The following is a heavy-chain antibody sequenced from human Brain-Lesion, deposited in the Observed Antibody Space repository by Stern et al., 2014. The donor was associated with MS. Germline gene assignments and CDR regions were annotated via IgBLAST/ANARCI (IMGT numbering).Heavy chain of an antibody. Sequence: VQLVESGGGVVQPGRSRRLSCAASGFTFSSYDLHWVRQGPGKGLEWVASMSYDGSNKYYADSVKGRFTISRDNSKNTLFLQMNSLRTEDTAVYYCAKNPGGFTIDWGQGTLVTVSS. CDR3: AKNPGGFTID. V-gene: IGHV3-30*18. CDR2: MSYDGSNK. D-gene: IGHD3-3*01. CDR1: GFTFSSYD. J-gene: IGHJ4*02.